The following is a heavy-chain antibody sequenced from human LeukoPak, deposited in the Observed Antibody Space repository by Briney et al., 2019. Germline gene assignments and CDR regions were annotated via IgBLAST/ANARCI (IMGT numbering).Heavy chain of an antibody. D-gene: IGHD6-19*01. CDR2: IYYSGST. Sequence: SETLSLTCAVYGGSFSGYYWSWIRQPPGKGLEWIGYIYYSGSTNYNPSLKSRVTISVDTSKNQFSLKLSSVTAVDTAVYYCARVGVAVAGFDYWGQGTLVTVSS. V-gene: IGHV4-59*01. CDR1: GGSFSGYY. CDR3: ARVGVAVAGFDY. J-gene: IGHJ4*02.